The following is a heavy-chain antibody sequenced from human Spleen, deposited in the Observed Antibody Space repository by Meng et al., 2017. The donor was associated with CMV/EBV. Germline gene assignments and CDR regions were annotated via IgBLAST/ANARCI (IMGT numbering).Heavy chain of an antibody. CDR1: GFTFSSYA. Sequence: GESLKISCAASGFTFSSYAMSWVRQAPGKGLEWVSAISGSGGSTYYADSVKGRFTISRDNSKNTLYLQMNSLRAEDTAVYYCAKDWSGYYENHYYFDYWGQGTLVTVSS. CDR3: AKDWSGYYENHYYFDY. CDR2: ISGSGGST. J-gene: IGHJ4*02. V-gene: IGHV3-23*01. D-gene: IGHD3-3*01.